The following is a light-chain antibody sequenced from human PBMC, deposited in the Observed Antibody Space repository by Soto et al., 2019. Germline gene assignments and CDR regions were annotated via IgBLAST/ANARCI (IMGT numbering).Light chain of an antibody. CDR3: QHYGNLPLT. Sequence: EIVLTQSPGTLSLSPGERATLSCRASQSVSSSYLAWYQQKPGQAPRLLIYGASSRATGIPDRFSGSVSGTGFTLTISRLEPEDIATYYCQHYGNLPLTFGGGTKVEIK. V-gene: IGKV3-20*01. CDR1: QSVSSSY. CDR2: GAS. J-gene: IGKJ4*01.